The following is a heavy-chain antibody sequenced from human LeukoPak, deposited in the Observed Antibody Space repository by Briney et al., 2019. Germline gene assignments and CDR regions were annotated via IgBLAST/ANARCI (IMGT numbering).Heavy chain of an antibody. D-gene: IGHD1-7*01. V-gene: IGHV3-30*03. CDR1: GFTFSSYG. Sequence: GRSLRLSCAASGFTFSSYGMHWVRQAPGKGLEWVAVISYDGSNKYYADSVKGRFTISRDNSKNTLYLQMNSPRAEDTAVYYCATQLELLHWGQGTLVTVSS. CDR2: ISYDGSNK. J-gene: IGHJ4*02. CDR3: ATQLELLH.